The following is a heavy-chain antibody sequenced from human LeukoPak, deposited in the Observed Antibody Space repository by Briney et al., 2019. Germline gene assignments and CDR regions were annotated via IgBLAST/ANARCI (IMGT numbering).Heavy chain of an antibody. Sequence: PGGSLRLSCAASEFTFSNYWMSWVRQAPGKGLEWVANIKEDGSEKYYVDSVKGRFTISRDNAKNSLYLQMNSLRAEDTAVYYCAREDRGGSYYPWGQGTLVTVSS. CDR3: AREDRGGSYYP. CDR2: IKEDGSEK. J-gene: IGHJ5*02. D-gene: IGHD2-15*01. V-gene: IGHV3-7*01. CDR1: EFTFSNYW.